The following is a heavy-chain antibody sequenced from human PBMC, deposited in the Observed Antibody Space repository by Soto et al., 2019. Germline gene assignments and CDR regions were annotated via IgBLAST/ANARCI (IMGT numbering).Heavy chain of an antibody. CDR1: GFTFSSYG. V-gene: IGHV3-30*18. J-gene: IGHJ4*02. CDR2: ISYDGSNK. CDR3: AKELGYCSGGSCYTFDY. D-gene: IGHD2-15*01. Sequence: QVQLVESGGGVVQPGRSLRLSCAASGFTFSSYGMHWVRQAPGKGLEWVAVISYDGSNKYYADSVKGRFTISRDNSKNTRYLQMNSLRAEDTAVYYCAKELGYCSGGSCYTFDYWGQGTLVTVSS.